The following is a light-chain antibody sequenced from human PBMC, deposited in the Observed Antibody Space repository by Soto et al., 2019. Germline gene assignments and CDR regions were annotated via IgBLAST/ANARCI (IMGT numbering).Light chain of an antibody. J-gene: IGKJ3*01. CDR1: QSISNY. V-gene: IGKV1-39*01. CDR2: AAS. CDR3: QQSYSSPFT. Sequence: DIQMTQSPSSLSASVGDRVTITCRASQSISNYLNWYQQKPGKAPKLLIYAASSFQSGVPSRFSGSGSGTDFTLTISSLQPEDFATYYCQQSYSSPFTFGPGTKVDIK.